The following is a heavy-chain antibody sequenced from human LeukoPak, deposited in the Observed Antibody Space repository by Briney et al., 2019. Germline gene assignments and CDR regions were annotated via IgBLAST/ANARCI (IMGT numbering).Heavy chain of an antibody. CDR3: ARVKRGSGWYISGDP. V-gene: IGHV4-34*01. CDR1: GGSFSGYY. Sequence: SETLSLTCAVYGGSFSGYYWSWIRQPPGKGLEWIGEINHSGSTNYNPSLKSRVTISVDKSKNQFSLKLSSVTAADTAVYYCARVKRGSGWYISGDPWGQGTLVTVSS. CDR2: INHSGST. J-gene: IGHJ5*02. D-gene: IGHD6-19*01.